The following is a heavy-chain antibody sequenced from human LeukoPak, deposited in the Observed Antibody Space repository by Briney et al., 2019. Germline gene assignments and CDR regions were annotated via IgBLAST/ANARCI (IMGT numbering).Heavy chain of an antibody. J-gene: IGHJ4*02. CDR2: IYSDGNT. V-gene: IGHV3-66*01. CDR3: TRGHYSNTL. D-gene: IGHD6-13*01. CDR1: GFIVSDKY. Sequence: GGSLRLSCAASGFIVSDKYMGWVRQAPGKGLEWISVIYSDGNTYYSDSVKGRFTISRDNSKNTLLLQMDSLRVEDTAVYYCTRGHYSNTLGGQGTLVTVSS.